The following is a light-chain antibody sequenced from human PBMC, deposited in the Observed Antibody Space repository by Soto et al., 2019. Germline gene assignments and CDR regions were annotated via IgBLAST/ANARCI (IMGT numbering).Light chain of an antibody. CDR3: QQYGSSPPAGFT. CDR1: QSVSSSY. J-gene: IGKJ3*01. V-gene: IGKV3-20*01. Sequence: EIVMTQSPGTLSLSPGERATLSCRASQSVSSSYLAWYQQKPGQAPRLLIYGASSRATGLPDRFSGSGSGTDFTLTISSLEPEEFAVYSCQQYGSSPPAGFTFGPGTKVDIK. CDR2: GAS.